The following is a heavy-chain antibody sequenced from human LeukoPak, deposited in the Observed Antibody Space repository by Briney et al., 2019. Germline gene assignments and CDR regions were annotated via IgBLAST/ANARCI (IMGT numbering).Heavy chain of an antibody. CDR3: AKVSRSSVWLLDF. Sequence: GGSLRLSCAASGFTFDDYAMHGGRHAPGKGLEWVSLISGDDTITYYADSVKGRFTISRDDSKNSLYLQMNSLRTEDTALYYCAKVSRSSVWLLDFWGQGTLVTVSS. CDR2: ISGDDTIT. J-gene: IGHJ4*02. CDR1: GFTFDDYA. V-gene: IGHV3-43*02. D-gene: IGHD6-13*01.